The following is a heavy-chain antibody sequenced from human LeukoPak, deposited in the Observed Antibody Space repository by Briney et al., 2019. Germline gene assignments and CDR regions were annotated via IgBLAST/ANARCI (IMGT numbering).Heavy chain of an antibody. CDR1: EFTFSKYW. V-gene: IGHV3-7*01. CDR2: IKQDGSEK. Sequence: GGTLRLSCAVSEFTFSKYWMTWVRQAPGKGLEWVGNIKQDGSEKYYADSVKGRFTISRDNDKNSLFLQMDDLRAEDTAVYYCAREIMVRGLEYWGQGTLVTVSS. CDR3: AREIMVRGLEY. J-gene: IGHJ4*02. D-gene: IGHD3-10*01.